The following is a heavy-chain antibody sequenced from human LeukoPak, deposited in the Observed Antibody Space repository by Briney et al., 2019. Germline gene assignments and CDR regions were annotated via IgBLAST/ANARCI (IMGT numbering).Heavy chain of an antibody. CDR3: ARDATGDHSSGYYPEAFDI. V-gene: IGHV3-21*01. Sequence: GGSLRLSCAASGFTFSSYSMNWVRQAPGKGLEWVSSISSSSSYIYYADSVKGRFTISRDNAKNTLYLQMNSLRAEDTAVYYCARDATGDHSSGYYPEAFDIWGQGTMATVCS. CDR1: GFTFSSYS. J-gene: IGHJ3*02. D-gene: IGHD3-22*01. CDR2: ISSSSSYI.